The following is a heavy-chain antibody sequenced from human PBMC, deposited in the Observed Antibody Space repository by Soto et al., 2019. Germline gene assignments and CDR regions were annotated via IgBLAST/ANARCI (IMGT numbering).Heavy chain of an antibody. D-gene: IGHD1-1*01. Sequence: GGSLRLSCAASGFTVKINYMSWVRQAPGKGLEWVSVIYSGGSTYYADSVKGRFTISRDNSKNTLYLQMNSLRAEDTAVYYCARNGRNPDFDYWAQGPLVTVPS. CDR1: GFTVKINY. V-gene: IGHV3-53*01. CDR2: IYSGGST. CDR3: ARNGRNPDFDY. J-gene: IGHJ4*02.